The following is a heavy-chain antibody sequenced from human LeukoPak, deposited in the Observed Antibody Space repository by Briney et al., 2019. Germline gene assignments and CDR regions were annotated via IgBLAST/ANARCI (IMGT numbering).Heavy chain of an antibody. CDR3: ARVRSGYYLDT. CDR2: ISGGGDTT. V-gene: IGHV3-23*01. J-gene: IGHJ4*02. CDR1: GFTFSNYG. D-gene: IGHD3-3*01. Sequence: QSGGSLRLSCAASGFTFSNYGVTWVRQAPGKVLEGVSVISGGGDTTFYADFVKGRFTISRDNSKNTLFLQMNSLRAEDTAVYHCARVRSGYYLDTWGQGTLVTVSS.